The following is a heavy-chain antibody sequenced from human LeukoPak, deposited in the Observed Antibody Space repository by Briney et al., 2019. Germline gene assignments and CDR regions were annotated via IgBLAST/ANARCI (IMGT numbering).Heavy chain of an antibody. CDR1: GFTFSSYT. J-gene: IGHJ4*02. D-gene: IGHD2-2*02. Sequence: GGSLRLSCAASGFTFSSYTMNWVRQAPGKGLEWVAFIRYDGSNKYYADSVKGRFTISRDNSKNTLYLQMNSLRAEDTAVYYCAKEEVPAAISGSDYWGQGTLVTVSS. CDR3: AKEEVPAAISGSDY. V-gene: IGHV3-30*02. CDR2: IRYDGSNK.